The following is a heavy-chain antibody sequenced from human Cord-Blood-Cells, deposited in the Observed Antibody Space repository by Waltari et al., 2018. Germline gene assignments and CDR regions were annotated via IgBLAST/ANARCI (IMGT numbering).Heavy chain of an antibody. V-gene: IGHV1-69*01. CDR3: ASTYSSSPFDY. J-gene: IGHJ4*02. CDR1: GVTLSTYS. CDR2: IIPIFGTA. D-gene: IGHD6-13*01. Sequence: QVQLVQSGAEVKKPGSSVKVSCQASGVTLSTYSISWVRQAPGQGLEWMGGIIPIFGTANYAQKFQGRVTITADESTSTAYMELSSLRSEDTAVYYCASTYSSSPFDYWGQGTLVTVSS.